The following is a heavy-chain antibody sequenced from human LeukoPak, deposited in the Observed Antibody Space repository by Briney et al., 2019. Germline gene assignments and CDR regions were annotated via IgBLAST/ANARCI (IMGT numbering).Heavy chain of an antibody. D-gene: IGHD3-10*01. CDR1: GGSLSGYY. V-gene: IGHV4-34*01. Sequence: SETLSLTCAVYGGSLSGYYWSWIRQPPGKGLEWIGEINHSGSTNYNPSLKSRVTISVDTSKNQSSLKLSSMTAADTAVYYCASGTHRGPDYWGQGTLVTVSS. CDR2: INHSGST. J-gene: IGHJ4*02. CDR3: ASGTHRGPDY.